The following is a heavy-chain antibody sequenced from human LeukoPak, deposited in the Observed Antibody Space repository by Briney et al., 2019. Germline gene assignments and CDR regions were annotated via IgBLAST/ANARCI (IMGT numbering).Heavy chain of an antibody. D-gene: IGHD3-22*01. CDR2: ISGSGGST. V-gene: IGHV3-23*01. CDR1: GFTFSSYA. J-gene: IGHJ4*02. CDR3: AKDPYDIGAGYYFDY. Sequence: GGSLRPSCAASGFTFSSYAMSWVRQAPGKGLEWVSAISGSGGSTYYADSVKGRFTISRDNSKNTLYLQMNSLRAEDTAVYYCAKDPYDIGAGYYFDYWGQGTLVTVSS.